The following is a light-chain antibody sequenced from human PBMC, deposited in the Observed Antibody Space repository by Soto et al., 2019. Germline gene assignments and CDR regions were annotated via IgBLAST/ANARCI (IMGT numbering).Light chain of an antibody. J-gene: IGLJ3*02. CDR2: EVS. Sequence: QSALTQPASVSESPGQSITISCTGTNSDIGTYNFVSWYQHHPGKAPKLVIFEVSNRPSGISNRFSGSKSGNTASLTISGLQAEDEGEYYCSSYTSSHTLVSGGGTKLTVL. CDR1: NSDIGTYNF. V-gene: IGLV2-14*01. CDR3: SSYTSSHTLV.